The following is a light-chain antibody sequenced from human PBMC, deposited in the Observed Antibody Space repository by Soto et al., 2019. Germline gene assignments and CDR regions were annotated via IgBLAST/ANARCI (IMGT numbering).Light chain of an antibody. CDR2: GAS. CDR3: QQYGSCPPIT. V-gene: IGKV3-20*01. CDR1: QSVSSSY. J-gene: IGKJ3*01. Sequence: EIGLTQSPGTLSLSPGERATLSCRASQSVSSSYLAWYQHIPGQAPRLLIYGASGSAAGIPDSFSGRGSGTDFTLTITSSVVVAVAVSDCQQYGSCPPITFGPGARVVIK.